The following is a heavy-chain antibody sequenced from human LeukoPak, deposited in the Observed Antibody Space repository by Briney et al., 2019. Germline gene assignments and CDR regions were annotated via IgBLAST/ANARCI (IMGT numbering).Heavy chain of an antibody. V-gene: IGHV6-1*01. Sequence: SQTVPLTCLISGGSVPSNRATSNWMPQSTSRAVEGLGRTYYRSNYYNDYAVSVKSRIIINPAPSKSQFSLQLNSVPPDDTAVYYCARGYYGSGLRGFDIWGQGTVVTVSS. CDR1: GGSVPSNRAT. CDR2: TYYRSNYYN. D-gene: IGHD3-10*01. CDR3: ARGYYGSGLRGFDI. J-gene: IGHJ3*02.